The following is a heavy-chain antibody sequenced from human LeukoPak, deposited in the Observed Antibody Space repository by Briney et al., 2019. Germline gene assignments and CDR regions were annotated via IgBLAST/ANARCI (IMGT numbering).Heavy chain of an antibody. J-gene: IGHJ4*02. Sequence: GGSLRLSCAASGFTFSSYAMHWVRQAPGKGLEWVAVISYDGSNKYYADSVKGRFTISRDNSKNTLYLQMNSLRAEDTAVYYCARDRYYYDGSGYSAYWGQGTLVTVSS. CDR3: ARDRYYYDGSGYSAY. CDR2: ISYDGSNK. D-gene: IGHD3-22*01. CDR1: GFTFSSYA. V-gene: IGHV3-30-3*01.